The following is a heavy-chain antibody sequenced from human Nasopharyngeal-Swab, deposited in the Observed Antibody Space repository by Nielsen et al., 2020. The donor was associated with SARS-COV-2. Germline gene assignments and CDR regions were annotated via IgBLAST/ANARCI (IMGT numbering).Heavy chain of an antibody. CDR1: GSTFSSYS. V-gene: IGHV3-21*01. D-gene: IGHD3-10*01. CDR3: ARDPFSGY. CDR2: ISSSSSYI. Sequence: GESLKISCAASGSTFSSYSMNWVRQAPGKGLEWVSSISSSSSYIYYADSVKGRFTISRDNAKNSLYLQMNSLRAEDTAVYYCARDPFSGYWGQGTLVTVSS. J-gene: IGHJ4*02.